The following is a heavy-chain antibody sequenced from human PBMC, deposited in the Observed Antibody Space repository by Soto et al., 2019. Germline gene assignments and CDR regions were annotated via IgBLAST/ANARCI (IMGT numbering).Heavy chain of an antibody. CDR1: GLTVNSNY. V-gene: IGHV3-66*01. J-gene: IGHJ4*02. D-gene: IGHD6-25*01. CDR2: IYSDGTT. CDR3: AREVRRERPFDY. Sequence: EVQLVESGGGLVQPGGSLRLSCAVSGLTVNSNYMGWVRLAPGKGLEWVSSIYSDGTTYYADSVQGRTAISRDNSNHTVYLQMNSLKVVDTAVYYCAREVRRERPFDYWGQGTLVSVSS.